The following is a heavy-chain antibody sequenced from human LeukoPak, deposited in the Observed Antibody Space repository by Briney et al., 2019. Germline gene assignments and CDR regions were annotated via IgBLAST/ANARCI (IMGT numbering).Heavy chain of an antibody. Sequence: GGSLRLSCAASGFTFSSYSMNWVRQAPGKGLEWVSSISSSSSYIYYADSVKGRFTISRDNAKNSLYLQMNSLRAEDTAVYYCARGGVATIPLVYWGQGTLVTVSS. D-gene: IGHD5-12*01. CDR2: ISSSSSYI. CDR3: ARGGVATIPLVY. CDR1: GFTFSSYS. V-gene: IGHV3-21*01. J-gene: IGHJ4*02.